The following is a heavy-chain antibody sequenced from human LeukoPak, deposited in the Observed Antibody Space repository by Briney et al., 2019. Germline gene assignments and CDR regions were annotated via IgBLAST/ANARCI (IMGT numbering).Heavy chain of an antibody. V-gene: IGHV4-39*07. CDR3: ARGRTLYSSSWYDY. J-gene: IGHJ4*02. Sequence: SETLSLTCTVSGGSISSSSYSWGWIRQPPGKGLEWIGEINHSGSTNYNPSLKSRVTISVDTSKNQFSLKLSSVTAADTAVYYCARGRTLYSSSWYDYWGQGTLVTVSS. CDR1: GGSISSSSYS. CDR2: INHSGST. D-gene: IGHD6-13*01.